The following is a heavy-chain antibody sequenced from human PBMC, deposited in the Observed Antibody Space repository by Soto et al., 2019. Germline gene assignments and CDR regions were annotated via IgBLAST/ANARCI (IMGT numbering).Heavy chain of an antibody. J-gene: IGHJ4*02. V-gene: IGHV4-59*08. CDR3: ASGDHIWHHAY. CDR1: GGSISSYY. D-gene: IGHD2-21*01. CDR2: IYYSGST. Sequence: SETLSLTCTVSGGSISSYYWSWIRQPPGKGLEWIGYIYYSGSTNYNPSPKSRVTISVDTSKNQFSLKLSSVTAADTAVYYCASGDHIWHHAYWGQGTLVTVSS.